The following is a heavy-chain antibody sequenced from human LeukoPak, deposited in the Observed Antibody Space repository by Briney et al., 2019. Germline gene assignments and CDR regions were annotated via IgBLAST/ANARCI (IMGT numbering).Heavy chain of an antibody. Sequence: PGGSLRLSCAASGFTFSTYTMNWVRQAPGKGLEWVSSITSGSSFIYYADSLKGRFTISRDNAKNSLYLQMDSLRAEDKAVYYCARVFGSGNLDYWGQGTPVTVSS. D-gene: IGHD3-10*01. J-gene: IGHJ4*02. CDR2: ITSGSSFI. CDR1: GFTFSTYT. V-gene: IGHV3-21*01. CDR3: ARVFGSGNLDY.